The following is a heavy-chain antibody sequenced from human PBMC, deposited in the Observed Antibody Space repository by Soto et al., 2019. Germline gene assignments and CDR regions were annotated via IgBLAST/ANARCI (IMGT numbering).Heavy chain of an antibody. D-gene: IGHD3-9*01. CDR1: GGSFSGYY. Sequence: QVQLQQWGAGPLRPLETLSLTCGVSGGSFSGYYWAWIRQSPGKGLEWIGEINDRGSINYTPSLKSRVSISVDTSTNHYSLNLRSVPAADTAVYYCARESHDILTGPPWVWYFDLWGRGTLVTVSS. V-gene: IGHV4-34*01. J-gene: IGHJ2*01. CDR2: INDRGSI. CDR3: ARESHDILTGPPWVWYFDL.